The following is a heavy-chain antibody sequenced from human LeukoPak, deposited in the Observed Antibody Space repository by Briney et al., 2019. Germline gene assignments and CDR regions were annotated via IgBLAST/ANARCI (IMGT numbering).Heavy chain of an antibody. CDR1: GFTFSNYW. D-gene: IGHD2-8*02. CDR2: IKQGGSEK. V-gene: IGHV3-7*01. CDR3: ARAPATNEWRCMDY. J-gene: IGHJ4*02. Sequence: HPGGSLRLSCAASGFTFSNYWMGWVRQAPGKGLEWVANIKQGGSEKRYVDPVKGRFTISRDNAGNSLYLQMNSLRAEDTAVYYCARAPATNEWRCMDYWGQGTLVTVSS.